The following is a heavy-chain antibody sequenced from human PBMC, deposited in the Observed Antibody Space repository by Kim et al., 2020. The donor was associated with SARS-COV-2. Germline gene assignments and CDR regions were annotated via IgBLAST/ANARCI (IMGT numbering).Heavy chain of an antibody. V-gene: IGHV3-15*01. CDR1: GFTFSNAW. CDR3: TTGYLTYCGGDCYSY. Sequence: GGSLRLSCAASGFTFSNAWMSWVRQAPGKGLEWVGRIKSKTDGGTTDYAAPVKGRFTISRDDSKNTLYLQMNSLKTEDTAVYYCTTGYLTYCGGDCYSYWGQGTLVTVSS. CDR2: IKSKTDGGTT. J-gene: IGHJ4*02. D-gene: IGHD2-21*02.